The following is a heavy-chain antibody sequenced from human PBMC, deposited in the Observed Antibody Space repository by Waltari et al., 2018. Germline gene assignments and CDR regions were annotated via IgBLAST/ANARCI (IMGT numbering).Heavy chain of an antibody. CDR3: ARLSYHIVTGYGWFDP. CDR1: GGSISSESYY. CDR2: ISYSGST. J-gene: IGHJ5*02. D-gene: IGHD3-9*01. V-gene: IGHV4-39*01. Sequence: QLQLQESGPGLVTPSATLSLTCTVSGGSISSESYYWGWIRQPPGQGREWIGIISYSGSTYYNPSLKSRVTISVDTSKNQFSLKLSSVTAADTAVYYCARLSYHIVTGYGWFDPWGLGTLVTVSS.